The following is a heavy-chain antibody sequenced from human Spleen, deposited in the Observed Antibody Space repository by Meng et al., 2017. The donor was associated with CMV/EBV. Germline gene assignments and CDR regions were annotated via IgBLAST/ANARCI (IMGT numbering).Heavy chain of an antibody. CDR3: AKPWAGSGNYFDN. CDR1: GFTFSSYA. CDR2: ISYDGSNK. J-gene: IGHJ4*02. Sequence: AASGFTFSSYAMHWVRQAPGKGLEWVAVISYDGSNKYYADSVKGRFTISRDNSKNTLYLQMNSLRAEDTAVYYCAKPWAGSGNYFDNWGQGTLVTVSS. V-gene: IGHV3-30-3*02.